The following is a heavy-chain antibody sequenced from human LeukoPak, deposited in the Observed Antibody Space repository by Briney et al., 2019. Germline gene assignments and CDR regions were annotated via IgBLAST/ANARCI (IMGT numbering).Heavy chain of an antibody. CDR1: GFTFSSYA. D-gene: IGHD6-19*01. CDR2: ISGSGGGT. CDR3: ARDAVSSGWQNWFDP. Sequence: GGSLRLSCAASGFTFSSYAMSWVRQAPGKGLEWVSAISGSGGGTYYADSVKGRFTISRDNSKNTLYLQMNSLRAEDTAVYYCARDAVSSGWQNWFDPWGQGTLVTVSS. J-gene: IGHJ5*02. V-gene: IGHV3-23*01.